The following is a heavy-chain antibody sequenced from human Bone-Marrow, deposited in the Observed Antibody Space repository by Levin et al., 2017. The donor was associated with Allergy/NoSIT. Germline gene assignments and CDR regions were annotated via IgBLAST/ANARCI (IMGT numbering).Heavy chain of an antibody. J-gene: IGHJ6*03. CDR1: GGTFSSYA. V-gene: IGHV1-69*13. CDR2: IIPIFGTA. Sequence: SVKVSCKASGGTFSSYAISWVRQAPGQGLEWMGGIIPIFGTANYAQKFQGRVTITADESTSTAYMELSSLRSEDTAVYYCARSNARYFDWLLNMDVWGKGTTVTVSS. CDR3: ARSNARYFDWLLNMDV. D-gene: IGHD3-9*01.